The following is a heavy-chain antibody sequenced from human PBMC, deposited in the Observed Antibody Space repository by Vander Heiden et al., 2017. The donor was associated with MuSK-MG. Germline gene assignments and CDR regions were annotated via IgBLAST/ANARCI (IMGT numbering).Heavy chain of an antibody. CDR1: GFTFSSYA. V-gene: IGHV3-23*01. D-gene: IGHD2-2*01. Sequence: EVQLLESGGGLVQPGGSLRLSCAAAGFTFSSYAMSWVRQAPGKGLEWVSAISGSGGSTYYADSVKGRFTISRDNSKNTRDLQMNSMRAEETAVYYCAKEPRRGGVVPAAMVDWGQGTLVTVSS. CDR2: ISGSGGST. J-gene: IGHJ4*02. CDR3: AKEPRRGGVVPAAMVD.